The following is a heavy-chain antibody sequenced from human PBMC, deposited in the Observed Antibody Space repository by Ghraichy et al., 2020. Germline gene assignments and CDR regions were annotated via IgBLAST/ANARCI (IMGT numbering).Heavy chain of an antibody. Sequence: ASVNVSCKASGYTFTSYDINWVRQATGQGLEWMGWMNPNSGNTGYPQKFQGRVTMTRNTSISTAYMELSSLRSEDTAVYYCGRADLYSYGPGPIDYWGQGTLVTVSS. CDR1: GYTFTSYD. CDR3: GRADLYSYGPGPIDY. V-gene: IGHV1-8*01. CDR2: MNPNSGNT. D-gene: IGHD5-18*01. J-gene: IGHJ4*02.